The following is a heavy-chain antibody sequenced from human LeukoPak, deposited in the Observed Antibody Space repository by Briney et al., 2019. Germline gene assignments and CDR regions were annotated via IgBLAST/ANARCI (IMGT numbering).Heavy chain of an antibody. CDR1: GFTFSSYY. Sequence: GGSLRLSCAASGFTFSSYYMSWIRQAPGKGLECVSYISSSDITIYYADSVKGRFTISRDNAKNSLYLQMNSPRAEDTAVYYCARTAHPVRNYFDYWGQGTLVTVSS. CDR2: ISSSDITI. V-gene: IGHV3-11*01. CDR3: ARTAHPVRNYFDY. J-gene: IGHJ4*02. D-gene: IGHD2-2*01.